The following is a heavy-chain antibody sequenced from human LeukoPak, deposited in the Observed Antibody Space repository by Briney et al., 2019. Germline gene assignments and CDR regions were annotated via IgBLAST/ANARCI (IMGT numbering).Heavy chain of an antibody. D-gene: IGHD2-2*01. CDR3: ARYCSSTSCYRPFDY. CDR2: IYYSGST. Sequence: PSETLSLTXTVSGGSISSSSYYWGWIRQPPGKGLEWIGSIYYSGSTYYNPSLKSRVTISVDTSKNQFSLKLSSVTAADTAVYYCARYCSSTSCYRPFDYWGQGTLVTVSS. J-gene: IGHJ4*02. CDR1: GGSISSSSYY. V-gene: IGHV4-39*01.